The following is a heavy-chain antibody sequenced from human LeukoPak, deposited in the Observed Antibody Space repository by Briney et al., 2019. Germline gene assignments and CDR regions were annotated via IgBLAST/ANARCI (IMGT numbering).Heavy chain of an antibody. J-gene: IGHJ4*02. CDR2: FDPEDGET. V-gene: IGHV1-24*01. Sequence: GASVTVSCKVSGYTLTELSMHWVRQAPGKGLEWMGGFDPEDGETIYAQKFQGRVTMTEDTSTDTAYMELSSLRSEDTAVYYCATVGIAVAGTVVFDYWGQGTLVTVSS. CDR3: ATVGIAVAGTVVFDY. D-gene: IGHD6-19*01. CDR1: GYTLTELS.